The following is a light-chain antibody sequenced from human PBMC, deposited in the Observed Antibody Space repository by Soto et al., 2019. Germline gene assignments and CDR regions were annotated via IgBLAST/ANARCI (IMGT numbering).Light chain of an antibody. V-gene: IGKV3-20*01. J-gene: IGKJ1*01. CDR3: QQYGGSPRT. CDR2: GAS. Sequence: EIVLTQSPGTLPLSPGEETTHACRASQSISSNFLAWYQQKRGQAPRLLIHGASIRGTGMHERLSRSGSVTDFTLSITRLEPEDFAVYYCQQYGGSPRTFGQGTKV. CDR1: QSISSNF.